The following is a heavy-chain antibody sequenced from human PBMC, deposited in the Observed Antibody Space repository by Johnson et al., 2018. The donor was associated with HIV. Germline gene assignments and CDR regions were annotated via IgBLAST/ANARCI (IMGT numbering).Heavy chain of an antibody. V-gene: IGHV3-20*04. J-gene: IGHJ3*02. D-gene: IGHD2-21*02. Sequence: EVQLIESGGGVARPGGSLRLSCEASGFSFDEYDMSWVRQAPGQGLEWVSGINWNSGSIDYADSVKGRFTISRDNAKNSLYLQMNSLRPEDTAVYYCAKEEEYCGGDCLGAFDIWGQGTVVTVSS. CDR2: INWNSGSI. CDR1: GFSFDEYD. CDR3: AKEEEYCGGDCLGAFDI.